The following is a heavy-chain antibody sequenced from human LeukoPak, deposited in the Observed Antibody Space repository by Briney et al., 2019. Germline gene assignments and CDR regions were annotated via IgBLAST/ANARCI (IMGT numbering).Heavy chain of an antibody. J-gene: IGHJ4*02. V-gene: IGHV1-8*01. CDR1: GYTFTSYD. CDR2: MNPNSDNT. CDR3: ARGVDSSSWYFVY. Sequence: ASVNVSCKASGYTFTSYDINWVRQATGQGLEWMGWMNPNSDNTGYAQKFQGRVTMTRNTSISTAYMELSSLRSEDTAVYYCARGVDSSSWYFVYWGQGTLGTVSS. D-gene: IGHD6-13*01.